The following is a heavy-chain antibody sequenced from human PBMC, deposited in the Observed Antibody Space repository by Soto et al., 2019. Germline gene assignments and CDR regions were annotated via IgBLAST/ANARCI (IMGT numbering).Heavy chain of an antibody. CDR2: INNSRSKI. V-gene: IGHV3-48*04. D-gene: IGHD2-15*01. CDR3: ARDYCSGGSCYLYYDYIWGSSQFDY. CDR1: GFTFSSYR. J-gene: IGHJ4*02. Sequence: TGGSLRLSCAASGFTFSSYRMNWVRQAPGKGLEWVTNINNSRSKIYYVDSVKGRFTISRDNAKNSLYLQMNSLRAEDTAVYYCARDYCSGGSCYLYYDYIWGSSQFDYWGQGTLVTVSS.